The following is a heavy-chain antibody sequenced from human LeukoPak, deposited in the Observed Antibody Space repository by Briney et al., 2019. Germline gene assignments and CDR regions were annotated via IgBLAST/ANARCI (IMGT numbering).Heavy chain of an antibody. D-gene: IGHD2-2*01. CDR2: INVNSGGT. CDR1: GYTFTYYY. V-gene: IGHV1-2*02. Sequence: GASVKVSCKASGYTFTYYYIHWVRQAPGQGLEWRGWINVNSGGTEYAPKFQGRVTMTRDTSINTAYMELSRLTSHDSAVYYCARGRLIGVPSGTQPPHDSWGQGTRVTVSS. J-gene: IGHJ4*02. CDR3: ARGRLIGVPSGTQPPHDS.